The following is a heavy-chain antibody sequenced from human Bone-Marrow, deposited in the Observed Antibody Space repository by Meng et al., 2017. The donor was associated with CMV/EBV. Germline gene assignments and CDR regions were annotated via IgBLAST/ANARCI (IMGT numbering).Heavy chain of an antibody. Sequence: ASVKVSCKPSGYTFTSYDIDWVRQATGQGLEWMGWMNPNIGNTGYAQKFQGRVTMTRNNSISTAYMELSSLRSEDTAIYYCARGNWGDYCGEGTLVTVSS. CDR1: GYTFTSYD. CDR3: ARGNWGDY. D-gene: IGHD7-27*01. J-gene: IGHJ4*02. V-gene: IGHV1-8*01. CDR2: MNPNIGNT.